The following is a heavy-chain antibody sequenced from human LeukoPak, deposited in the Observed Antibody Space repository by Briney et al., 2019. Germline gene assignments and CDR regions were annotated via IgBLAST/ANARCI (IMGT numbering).Heavy chain of an antibody. Sequence: GRSLRLSCAASGFTFSSYGMHWVRQAPGKGLEWVAVISYDGSNKYYADSVKGRFTISRDNSKNTLYLQMNSLRAEDTAVYYCAKLARYSTVNYYYGMDVWGQGTTATVSS. D-gene: IGHD6-13*01. CDR1: GFTFSSYG. V-gene: IGHV3-30*18. CDR3: AKLARYSTVNYYYGMDV. J-gene: IGHJ6*02. CDR2: ISYDGSNK.